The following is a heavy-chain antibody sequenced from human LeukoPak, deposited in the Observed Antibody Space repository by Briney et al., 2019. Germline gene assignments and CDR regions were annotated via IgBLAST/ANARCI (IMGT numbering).Heavy chain of an antibody. CDR2: IYYSGST. Sequence: SETLSLTCTVSGGSISSYYWSWIRQPPGKELEWIGYIYYSGSTNYNPSLKSRVTISVDTSKNQFSLKLSSVTAADTAVYYCARERPTNYYDSSGWGYYFDYWGQGTLVTVSS. V-gene: IGHV4-59*01. D-gene: IGHD3-22*01. CDR1: GGSISSYY. CDR3: ARERPTNYYDSSGWGYYFDY. J-gene: IGHJ4*02.